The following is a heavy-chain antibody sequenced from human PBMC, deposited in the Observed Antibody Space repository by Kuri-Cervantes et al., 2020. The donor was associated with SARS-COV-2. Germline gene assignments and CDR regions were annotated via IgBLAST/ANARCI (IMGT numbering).Heavy chain of an antibody. J-gene: IGHJ4*02. D-gene: IGHD1-26*01. V-gene: IGHV3-11*04. CDR2: ISSSGTTI. Sequence: GESLKISCAASGFTFSDYYITWIRQAPGKGLEWVSYISSSGTTIHYADSMKGRFTISRDNAKNSVYLQMNSLRAEDTAVYYCAREGIIVGATPFDYWGQGTLVTVSS. CDR1: GFTFSDYY. CDR3: AREGIIVGATPFDY.